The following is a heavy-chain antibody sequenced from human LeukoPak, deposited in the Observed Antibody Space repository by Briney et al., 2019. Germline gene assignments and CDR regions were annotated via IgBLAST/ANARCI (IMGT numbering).Heavy chain of an antibody. CDR2: IYYSGST. Sequence: PSETLSLTCTVSGGSISSGGYYWSWIRQHPGKGLEWIGYIYYSGSTYYNPSLKSRVTISVDTSKNQFSLKLSSVTAADTAVYYCVRTRWLRFAYFDYWGQGTLVTVSS. J-gene: IGHJ4*02. V-gene: IGHV4-31*03. CDR3: VRTRWLRFAYFDY. D-gene: IGHD5-24*01. CDR1: GGSISSGGYY.